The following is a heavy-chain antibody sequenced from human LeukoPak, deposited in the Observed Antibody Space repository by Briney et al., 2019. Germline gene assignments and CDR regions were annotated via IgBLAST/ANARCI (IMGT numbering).Heavy chain of an antibody. CDR1: GFTVSSNY. D-gene: IGHD3-16*01. J-gene: IGHJ5*02. CDR2: IYSGGST. V-gene: IGHV3-66*01. CDR3: ARRARGLARNNWSDA. Sequence: GGSLRLSCAASGFTVSSNYMSWVRQAPGKGLGWVSFIYSGGSTYYADSVKGRFTISRDNSKNTLYLQMNGLRAVDRAVYYCARRARGLARNNWSDAWGQATLVTVSS.